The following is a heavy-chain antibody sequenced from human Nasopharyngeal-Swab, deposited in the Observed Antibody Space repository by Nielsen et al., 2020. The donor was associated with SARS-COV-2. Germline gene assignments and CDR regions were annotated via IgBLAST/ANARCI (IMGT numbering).Heavy chain of an antibody. D-gene: IGHD1-26*01. CDR3: ARVAWELQDYFDY. CDR2: IRGTGGST. Sequence: GESLKISCAASAFTFYTYAMAWVRQAPGTGLAWVSTIRGTGGSTYYADSVEGRFTISRDNSKNTLYLQMNSLRADDTALYYCARVAWELQDYFDYWGQGALLTVSS. V-gene: IGHV3-23*01. J-gene: IGHJ4*02. CDR1: AFTFYTYA.